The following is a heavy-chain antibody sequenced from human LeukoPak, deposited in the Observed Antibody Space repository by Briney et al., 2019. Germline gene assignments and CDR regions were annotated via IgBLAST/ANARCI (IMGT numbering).Heavy chain of an antibody. D-gene: IGHD2-15*01. CDR3: ARLGYCSGGSCYSALCDY. J-gene: IGHJ4*02. Sequence: ASVKVSCKVSGHSLAELAMHWVRQAPGKGLEWVGGFDPGEGETFYAQEVLGRVSMTEDTSTDTAYMELSSLTSEDTAMYYCARLGYCSGGSCYSALCDYWGQGTLVTVSS. CDR1: GHSLAELA. V-gene: IGHV1-24*01. CDR2: FDPGEGET.